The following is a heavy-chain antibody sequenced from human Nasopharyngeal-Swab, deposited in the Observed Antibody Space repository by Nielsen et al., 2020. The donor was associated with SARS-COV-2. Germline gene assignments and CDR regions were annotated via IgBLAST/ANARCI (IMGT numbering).Heavy chain of an antibody. V-gene: IGHV1-69*04. D-gene: IGHD1-1*01. CDR3: ARADWNDPTTFDY. CDR2: IIPILGIA. Sequence: SVKVSCKASGGTFSSYAISWVRQAPGQGLEWMGRIIPILGIANYAQKFQGRVTITADKSTSTAYMELSSLRSEDTAVYYCARADWNDPTTFDYWGQGTLVTVSS. J-gene: IGHJ4*02. CDR1: GGTFSSYA.